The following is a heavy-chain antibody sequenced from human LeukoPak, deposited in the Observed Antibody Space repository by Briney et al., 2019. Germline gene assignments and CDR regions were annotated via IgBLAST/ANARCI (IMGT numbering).Heavy chain of an antibody. J-gene: IGHJ4*02. V-gene: IGHV3-48*01. D-gene: IGHD3-22*01. Sequence: GGSLRLSCAASGFTFSSYNMNWVRQAPGKGLEWISYISRSSDIIYYGDSVKGRFTISRDNSKNTLYLQMNSLRAEDTAVYYCARAPNYYYDSNYFDYWGQGTLVTVSS. CDR2: ISRSSDII. CDR3: ARAPNYYYDSNYFDY. CDR1: GFTFSSYN.